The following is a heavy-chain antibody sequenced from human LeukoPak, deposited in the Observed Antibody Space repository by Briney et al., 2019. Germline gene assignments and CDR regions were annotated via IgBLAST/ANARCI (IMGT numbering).Heavy chain of an antibody. CDR1: GGSFSGYY. J-gene: IGHJ5*02. CDR3: ARTPDIPKHNWFDP. V-gene: IGHV4-34*01. Sequence: SETLSLTCAVYGGSFSGYYWSWIRQPPGKGLEWIGEINHSGSTNYNPSLKSRVTISVDTSKNQFSLKLSSVTAADTAVYYCARTPDIPKHNWFDPWGRGTLVTVSS. CDR2: INHSGST. D-gene: IGHD3-9*01.